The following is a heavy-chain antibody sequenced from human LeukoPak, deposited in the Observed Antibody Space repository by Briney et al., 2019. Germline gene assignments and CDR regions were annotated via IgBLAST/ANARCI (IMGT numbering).Heavy chain of an antibody. CDR2: IYHSGST. CDR3: ARGLGSSLSGASGDWFDP. J-gene: IGHJ5*02. V-gene: IGHV4-30-2*01. Sequence: SETLSLTCTVSGGSISSGGYYWSWIRQPPGKGLEWIGYIYHSGSTYYNPSLKSRVTISVDASKNQFSLKLSSVTAADTAVYYCARGLGSSLSGASGDWFDPWGQGTLVTVSS. D-gene: IGHD6-6*01. CDR1: GGSISSGGYY.